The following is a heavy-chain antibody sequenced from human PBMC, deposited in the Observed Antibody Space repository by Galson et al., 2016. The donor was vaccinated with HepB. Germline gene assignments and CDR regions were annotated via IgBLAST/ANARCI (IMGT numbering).Heavy chain of an antibody. CDR1: GGTFSSYA. Sequence: SVKVSCKASGGTFSSYAISWVRQAPGQGLEWMGGIIPIFATTNYAQKFQDRVTITADESTSTAYMKRSSLRSEDTAVYYCAAGTTPHYYYYMDVWGKGTTVIVSS. CDR3: AAGTTPHYYYYMDV. V-gene: IGHV1-69*13. D-gene: IGHD1-7*01. CDR2: IIPIFATT. J-gene: IGHJ6*03.